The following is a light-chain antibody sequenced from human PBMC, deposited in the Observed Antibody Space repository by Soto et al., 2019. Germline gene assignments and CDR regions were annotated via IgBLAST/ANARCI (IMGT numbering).Light chain of an antibody. CDR1: NIGSQS. CDR3: QVWDRSRDLDYV. V-gene: IGLV3-21*04. J-gene: IGLJ1*01. CDR2: YDS. Sequence: SYELTQPPSVSVAPGETARITCGGNNIGSQSVHWYQQKPGQAPALVICYDSDQPSGIPERFSGSNSGNTATLTISRVEAGDEADYYCQVWDRSRDLDYVFGTGTKVTVL.